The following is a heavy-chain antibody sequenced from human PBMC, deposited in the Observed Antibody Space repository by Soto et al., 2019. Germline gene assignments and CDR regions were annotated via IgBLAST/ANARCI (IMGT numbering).Heavy chain of an antibody. CDR2: IYYSGST. CDR1: GGSISSGGYY. CDR3: ARDSGSSSYNWFDP. V-gene: IGHV4-31*01. Sequence: NPSETLSLPCTVSGGSISSGGYYWSWIRQHPGKGLEWIGYIYYSGSTYYNPSLKSQVTISVDTSKNQFSLKLSSVTAADTAVYYCARDSGSSSYNWFDPWGQGTLVTVSS. J-gene: IGHJ5*02. D-gene: IGHD3-10*01.